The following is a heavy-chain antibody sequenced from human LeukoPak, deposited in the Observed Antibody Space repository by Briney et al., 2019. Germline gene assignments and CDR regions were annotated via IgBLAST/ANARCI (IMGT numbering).Heavy chain of an antibody. V-gene: IGHV4-39*07. D-gene: IGHD2-2*01. CDR2: IYYSGST. J-gene: IGHJ4*02. Sequence: SETLSLTCTVSGGSISSSSYYWGWIRQPPGKGLEWIGSIYYSGSTYYNPSLKSRVTISVDTSKNQSSLKLSSVTAADTAVYYCARWGLGYCSSTSCYLGRGFDYWGQGTLVTVSS. CDR1: GGSISSSSYY. CDR3: ARWGLGYCSSTSCYLGRGFDY.